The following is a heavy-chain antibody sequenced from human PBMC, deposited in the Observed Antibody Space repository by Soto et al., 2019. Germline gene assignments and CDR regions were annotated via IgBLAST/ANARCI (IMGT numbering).Heavy chain of an antibody. Sequence: ASVKGSCTASGCPFSSYAISWVRHAPGQGLEWMGGIIPIFGTANYAQKFRGRVTITSDKSTSTAYMELSSLRSEDTAVYDCARDLGSTLAGKYYYDYYGIDVWGQGTTVTVSS. CDR3: ARDLGSTLAGKYYYDYYGIDV. V-gene: IGHV1-69*06. CDR2: IIPIFGTA. D-gene: IGHD6-19*01. CDR1: GCPFSSYA. J-gene: IGHJ6*02.